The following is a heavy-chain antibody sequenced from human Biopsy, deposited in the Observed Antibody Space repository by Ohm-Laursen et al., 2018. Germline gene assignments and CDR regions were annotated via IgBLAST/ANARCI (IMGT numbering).Heavy chain of an antibody. Sequence: SLRLSCTASGFTFTNYAMSWVRQAPGKGLEWVSSISDSDDSKYYGDSVKGRFTISRDSSTNTLYLQMKGLRADDTAVYYCATGPVQMVYANLRGEFASWGQGALVTVSS. J-gene: IGHJ5*02. V-gene: IGHV3-23*01. D-gene: IGHD2-8*01. CDR1: GFTFTNYA. CDR2: ISDSDDSK. CDR3: ATGPVQMVYANLRGEFAS.